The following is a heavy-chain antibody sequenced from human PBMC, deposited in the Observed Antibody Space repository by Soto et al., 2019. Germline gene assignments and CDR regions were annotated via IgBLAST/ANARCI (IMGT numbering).Heavy chain of an antibody. CDR2: ITGSGRDT. D-gene: IGHD2-8*01. CDR1: GFTFRNNV. V-gene: IGHV3-23*01. Sequence: GGSLRLSCVASGFTFRNNVLSWVRQAPGKGLDWVSGITGSGRDTYYADSVKGRFTISRDNSKNMVFLQMNSLRAEDTALYYCAKNGLDNSPSAIDSWGPGTLVTVSS. CDR3: AKNGLDNSPSAIDS. J-gene: IGHJ4*02.